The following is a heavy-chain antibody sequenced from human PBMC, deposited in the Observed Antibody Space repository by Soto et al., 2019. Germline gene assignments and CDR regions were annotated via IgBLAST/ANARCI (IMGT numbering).Heavy chain of an antibody. CDR2: IYYSGST. CDR1: GGSIISYY. CDR3: ARGVVRFLELDY. J-gene: IGHJ4*02. V-gene: IGHV4-59*01. Sequence: SETRSLTCTVSGGSIISYYWSWIRQPPGKGLEWIGYIYYSGSTNYNPSLKSRVTISVDTSKNQFSLKLSSVTAADTAVYYCARGVVRFLELDYWGQGTLVTVSS. D-gene: IGHD3-3*01.